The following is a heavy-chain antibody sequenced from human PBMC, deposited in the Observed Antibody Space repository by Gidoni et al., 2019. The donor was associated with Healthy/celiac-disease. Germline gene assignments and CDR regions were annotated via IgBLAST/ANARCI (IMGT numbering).Heavy chain of an antibody. D-gene: IGHD6-19*01. CDR1: GGSISSSSYY. CDR2: IYYSGST. V-gene: IGHV4-39*01. Sequence: QLQLQESGPGLVKPSETLSLTCTVSGGSISSSSYYWGWIRQPPGKGLEWIGSIYYSGSTYYNPSLKSRVTISVDTSKNQFSLKLSSVTAADTAVYYCARQGYSSGWYGGGCYFDYWGQGTLVTVSS. J-gene: IGHJ4*02. CDR3: ARQGYSSGWYGGGCYFDY.